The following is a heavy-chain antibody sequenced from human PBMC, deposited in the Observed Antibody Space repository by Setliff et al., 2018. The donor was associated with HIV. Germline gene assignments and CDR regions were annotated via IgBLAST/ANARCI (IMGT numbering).Heavy chain of an antibody. CDR3: ARVKTYGDYPYYYYYMDV. CDR2: IYFTGST. D-gene: IGHD4-17*01. J-gene: IGHJ6*03. V-gene: IGHV4-59*01. CDR1: GGSITSYY. Sequence: SETLSLTCTVSGGSITSYYWSWIRQPPGKGLEWIGYIYFTGSTNYNPSLKSRVTISVDTSKNQFSLKLSSVTAADTAVYYCARVKTYGDYPYYYYYMDVGGKGTTVTVSS.